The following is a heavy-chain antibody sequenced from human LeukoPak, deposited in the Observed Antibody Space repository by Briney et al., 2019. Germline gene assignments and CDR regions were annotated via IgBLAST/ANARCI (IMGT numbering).Heavy chain of an antibody. CDR1: GDSVSSSSAV. CDR2: TYYRSKWYN. V-gene: IGHV6-1*01. D-gene: IGHD1-26*01. J-gene: IGHJ4*02. Sequence: SQTLSLTCAVSGDSVSSSSAVWNWIRQSPSRGLEWLGRTYYRSKWYNDYAVSVKSRITINPDTSKNQFSLQLNSVTPEDTAVYYCARNLRGWEPLHFDYWGQGTLVTVSS. CDR3: ARNLRGWEPLHFDY.